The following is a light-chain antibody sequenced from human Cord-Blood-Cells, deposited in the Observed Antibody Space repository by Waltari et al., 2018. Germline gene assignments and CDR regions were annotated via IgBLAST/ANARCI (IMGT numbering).Light chain of an antibody. J-gene: IGLJ1*01. Sequence: QSALTQPASVSGSPGQSITTSCTGTSRDVGSYNLVSRYQQHPGKAPNPMLYEGSNRPSGVSNRFSGSKSGNTASLTISGLQAEDEADYYCCSYAGSSTSLYVFGTGTKVTVL. CDR1: SRDVGSYNL. CDR3: CSYAGSSTSLYV. V-gene: IGLV2-23*01. CDR2: EGS.